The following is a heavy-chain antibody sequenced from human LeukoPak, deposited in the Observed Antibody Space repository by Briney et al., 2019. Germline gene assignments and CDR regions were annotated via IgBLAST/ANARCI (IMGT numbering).Heavy chain of an antibody. Sequence: GGSLRLSCAASRFTFSNYAMHWVRQAPGKGLEWVAVISFDGITKYYAGSVKGRFTISRDNSKNTLYLQMNSLRGEDTAVYYSARDGDIAAVGFDYYYYMDVWGKGTTVTVSS. V-gene: IGHV3-30-3*01. CDR1: RFTFSNYA. J-gene: IGHJ6*03. D-gene: IGHD6-25*01. CDR3: ARDGDIAAVGFDYYYYMDV. CDR2: ISFDGITK.